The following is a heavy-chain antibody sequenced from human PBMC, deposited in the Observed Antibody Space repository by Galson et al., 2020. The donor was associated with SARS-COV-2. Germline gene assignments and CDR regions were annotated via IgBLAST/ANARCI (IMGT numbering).Heavy chain of an antibody. Sequence: ETSETLSLTCTVSRGSLSGHFWSWIRQPPGKRLEWIGYISDSGTTNCNPSLNSRVTISLDTPKNQFSLKLRSVTAADTAVYYCAKLAEGRRTSEDYWGQGTLVTVSS. V-gene: IGHV4-59*08. J-gene: IGHJ4*02. CDR3: AKLAEGRRTSEDY. CDR2: ISDSGTT. CDR1: RGSLSGHF.